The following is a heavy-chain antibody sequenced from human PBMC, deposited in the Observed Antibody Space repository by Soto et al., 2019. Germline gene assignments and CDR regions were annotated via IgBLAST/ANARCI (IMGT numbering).Heavy chain of an antibody. V-gene: IGHV4-30-4*01. D-gene: IGHD2-21*01. CDR1: GGSIISGDYY. CDR3: ARLLLEGYFDY. CDR2: IYYSGST. Sequence: SETLSLTCTVSGGSIISGDYYWIWIRQPPGKGLEWIGYIYYSGSTYYNPSLKSRVTISVDTSKNQFSLKLSSVTAADTAVYYCARLLLEGYFDYWGQGTLVTVSS. J-gene: IGHJ4*02.